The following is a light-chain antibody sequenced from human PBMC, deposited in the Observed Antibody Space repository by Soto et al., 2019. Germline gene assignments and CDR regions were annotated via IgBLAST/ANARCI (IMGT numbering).Light chain of an antibody. CDR3: QQYNASSRT. CDR2: KAS. CDR1: RSISNW. V-gene: IGKV1-5*03. J-gene: IGKJ2*01. Sequence: DIQMTQSPSTLSASVGDRVTITCRASRSISNWLAWYQQKPGNSPKLLIYKASTLESGVPSRFSGSGSGTEFNVTISGLQPDDFATYYCQQYNASSRTFGQGTKLQIK.